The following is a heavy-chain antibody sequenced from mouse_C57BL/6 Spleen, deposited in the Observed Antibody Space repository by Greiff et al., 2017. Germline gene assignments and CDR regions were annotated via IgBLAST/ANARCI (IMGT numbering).Heavy chain of an antibody. CDR3: TRGGLWGFDY. Sequence: QVQLQQSGAELVRPGASVTLSCKASGYTFTDYEMHWVKQTPVHGLEWIGAIDPETGGTAYNQKFKGKAILTADKSSSTAYMELRSLTSEDSAVYYCTRGGLWGFDYWGQGTTLTVSS. CDR2: IDPETGGT. J-gene: IGHJ2*01. V-gene: IGHV1-15*01. D-gene: IGHD1-1*02. CDR1: GYTFTDYE.